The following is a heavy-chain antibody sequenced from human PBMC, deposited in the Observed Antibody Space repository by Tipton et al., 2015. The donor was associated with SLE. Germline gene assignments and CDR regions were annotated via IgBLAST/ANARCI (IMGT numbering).Heavy chain of an antibody. J-gene: IGHJ5*02. CDR1: GYTFTSYG. CDR3: ARKLYCSGGSCYSRWSWFDP. Sequence: VQLVQSGAEVKKPGASVKVSCKASGYTFTSYGISWVRQAPGQGLEWMGWISAYNGNTNYAQKLQGRVTMTTDTSTSTAYMELRSLRSDDTAVYYCARKLYCSGGSCYSRWSWFDPWGQGTLVTVSS. D-gene: IGHD2-15*01. CDR2: ISAYNGNT. V-gene: IGHV1-18*01.